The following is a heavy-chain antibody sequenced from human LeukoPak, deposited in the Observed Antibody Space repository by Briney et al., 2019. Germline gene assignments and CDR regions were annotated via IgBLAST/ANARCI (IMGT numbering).Heavy chain of an antibody. CDR2: IHTNTGNS. D-gene: IGHD3-22*01. CDR3: ARDKVPSSGYCSRRSSEFDY. CDR1: GYTFTSYA. Sequence: ASVKVSCKASGYTFTSYAMNWVRQAPGQGLEWMGWIHTNTGNSTYAHGFTGRFVFSLDTSVSTAYLQISSLKAEDTAVYYCARDKVPSSGYCSRRSSEFDYWGQGTLVTVSS. J-gene: IGHJ4*02. V-gene: IGHV7-4-1*02.